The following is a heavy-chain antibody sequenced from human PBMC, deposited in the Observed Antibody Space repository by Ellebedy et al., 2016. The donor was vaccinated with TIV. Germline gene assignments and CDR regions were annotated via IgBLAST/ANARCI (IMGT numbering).Heavy chain of an antibody. J-gene: IGHJ4*02. Sequence: GGSLRLXXAVSGFTFSSYWMTWVRQAPGKGLQWVANIKQDGSDKYYVDSVKGRFTISRDNNKSSVYLQMSSLRVDDTAVYFCAREIYGSGSRWGQGTLVTVSS. V-gene: IGHV3-7*01. CDR3: AREIYGSGSR. CDR2: IKQDGSDK. D-gene: IGHD3-10*01. CDR1: GFTFSSYW.